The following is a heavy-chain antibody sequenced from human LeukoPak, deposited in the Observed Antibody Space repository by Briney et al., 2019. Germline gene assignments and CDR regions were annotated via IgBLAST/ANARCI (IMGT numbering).Heavy chain of an antibody. Sequence: PSETLSLTCTVSGGSISSYYWSWIRQPAGKGLEWIGRVYTSGSTNYNPSLKGRVTMSVDTSKNQFSLKLSSVTAADTAVYYCARGYYDSSGYPVPDYWGQGTLVTVSS. D-gene: IGHD3-22*01. CDR2: VYTSGST. CDR3: ARGYYDSSGYPVPDY. J-gene: IGHJ4*02. CDR1: GGSISSYY. V-gene: IGHV4-4*07.